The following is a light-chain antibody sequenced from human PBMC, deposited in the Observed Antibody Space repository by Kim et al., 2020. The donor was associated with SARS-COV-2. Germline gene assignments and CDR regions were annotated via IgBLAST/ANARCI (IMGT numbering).Light chain of an antibody. CDR2: WAS. Sequence: ATINCKSSHSVLNSSNNKNYLAWYQQKPGQPPKLLIYWASTREAGVPDRFSGSGSGTDFTLTVSSLQAEDVAVYYCQQYYSAPLTFGGGTKVDIK. CDR1: HSVLNSSNNKNY. J-gene: IGKJ4*01. CDR3: QQYYSAPLT. V-gene: IGKV4-1*01.